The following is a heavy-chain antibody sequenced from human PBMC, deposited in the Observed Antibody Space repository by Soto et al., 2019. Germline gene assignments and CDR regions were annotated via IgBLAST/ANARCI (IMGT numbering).Heavy chain of an antibody. D-gene: IGHD6-13*01. J-gene: IGHJ4*02. CDR1: GGSISSYY. CDR2: IYYSGST. V-gene: IGHV4-59*01. Sequence: KASETLSLTCTVSGGSISSYYWSWIRQPPGKGLEWIGYIYYSGSTNYNPSLKSRVTISVDTSKNQFSLKLSSVTAADTAVYYCARRRIRAAAGTEGGDYFDYWGQGTLVTVSS. CDR3: ARRRIRAAAGTEGGDYFDY.